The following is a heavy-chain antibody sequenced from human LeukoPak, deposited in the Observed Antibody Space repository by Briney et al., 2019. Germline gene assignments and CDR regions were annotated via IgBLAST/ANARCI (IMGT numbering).Heavy chain of an antibody. CDR3: ARDTSPYDFWSGYYDY. V-gene: IGHV1-46*01. CDR1: GYTFTSYY. J-gene: IGHJ4*02. D-gene: IGHD3-3*01. CDR2: INPSGGST. Sequence: ASVKVSCKASGYTFTSYYMHWVRQAPGQGLEWMGIINPSGGSTSYAQKFQGRVTMTRDTSTSTVYMELSSLRSEDTAVYYCARDTSPYDFWSGYYDYWGQGTLVTVSS.